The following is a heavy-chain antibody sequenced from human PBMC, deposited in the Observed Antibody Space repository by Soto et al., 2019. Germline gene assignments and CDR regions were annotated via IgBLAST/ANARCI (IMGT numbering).Heavy chain of an antibody. CDR2: INHSGST. J-gene: IGHJ6*02. Sequence: SETLSLTCAVYGGSFSGYYWSWIRQPPGKGLEWIGEINHSGSTNYNPSLKSRVTISVDTSKNQFSRKLSSVTAADTAVYYCAVAIQDIVMQLLKSYYCGMDVWGQGTTVTVS. V-gene: IGHV4-34*01. CDR1: GGSFSGYY. D-gene: IGHD2-15*01. CDR3: AVAIQDIVMQLLKSYYCGMDV.